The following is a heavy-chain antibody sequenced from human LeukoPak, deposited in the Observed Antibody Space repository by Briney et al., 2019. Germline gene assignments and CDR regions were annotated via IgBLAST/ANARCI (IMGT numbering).Heavy chain of an antibody. CDR1: GFTFSSYA. CDR2: ISYDGSNK. CDR3: ARGVDVELDY. V-gene: IGHV3-30*04. J-gene: IGHJ4*02. D-gene: IGHD1-7*01. Sequence: GGSLILSCAASGFTFSSYAMHWVRQAPGKVLEWVAVISYDGSNKYYADSVKGRFTISRDNSKNTLYLQMNSLRAEDTAVYYCARGVDVELDYWGQGTLVTVSS.